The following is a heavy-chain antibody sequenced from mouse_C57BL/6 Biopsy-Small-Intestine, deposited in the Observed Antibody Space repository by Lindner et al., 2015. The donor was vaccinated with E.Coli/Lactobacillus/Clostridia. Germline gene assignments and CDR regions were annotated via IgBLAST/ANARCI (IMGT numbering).Heavy chain of an antibody. CDR2: IYPRSGNT. Sequence: VQLQESGAELARPGASVKLSCKASGYTFTSYGISWAKQRSGQGLEWIGEIYPRSGNTYYNEKFKGKATLTADKSSSTAYMELRSLTSEDSAVYFCAKLPWFAYWGQGTLVTVSA. D-gene: IGHD4-1*01. CDR1: GYTFTSYG. V-gene: IGHV1-81*01. J-gene: IGHJ3*01. CDR3: AKLPWFAY.